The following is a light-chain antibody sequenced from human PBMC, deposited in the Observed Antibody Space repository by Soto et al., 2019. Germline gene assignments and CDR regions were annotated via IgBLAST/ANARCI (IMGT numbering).Light chain of an antibody. J-gene: IGKJ2*01. CDR2: GAS. CDR1: QSVSSY. CDR3: QQYESWPPLFT. Sequence: EIVLTQSPVTLSLSPGERATLSCRASQSVSSYLAWYQQKPGQAPRLLIFGASSRATGIPARFSGSGSGTEFNLTISSLQSEDFAVYYCQQYESWPPLFTFGQGTKVDIK. V-gene: IGKV3D-15*01.